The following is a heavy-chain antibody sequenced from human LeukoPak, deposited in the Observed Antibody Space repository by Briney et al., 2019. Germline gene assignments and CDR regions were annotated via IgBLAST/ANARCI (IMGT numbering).Heavy chain of an antibody. D-gene: IGHD2-21*01. Sequence: PGGSLRLSCAASGFTFSSYSMNWVRQAPGKGLEWVSSISSSSSYIYYADSVKGRFTTSRDNAKNSLYLQMNSLRAEDTAVYYCARDFVAYEDYYYGMDVWGQGTTVTVSS. CDR2: ISSSSSYI. V-gene: IGHV3-21*01. CDR3: ARDFVAYEDYYYGMDV. J-gene: IGHJ6*02. CDR1: GFTFSSYS.